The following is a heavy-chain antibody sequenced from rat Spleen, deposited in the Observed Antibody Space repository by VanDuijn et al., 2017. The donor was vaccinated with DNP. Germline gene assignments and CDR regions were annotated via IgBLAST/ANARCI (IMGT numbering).Heavy chain of an antibody. Sequence: EVQLVESGGGLVQPGRSMKLSCAASGFTFSNYDMAWVRQAPKKGLEWVATISYDGSSTYYRDSVKGRFTISRDNAKSTLYLQMDSLRSEDTATYYCTTEPPDYWGQGVMVTVSS. D-gene: IGHD3-3*01. V-gene: IGHV5-7*01. CDR3: TTEPPDY. CDR2: ISYDGSST. J-gene: IGHJ2*01. CDR1: GFTFSNYD.